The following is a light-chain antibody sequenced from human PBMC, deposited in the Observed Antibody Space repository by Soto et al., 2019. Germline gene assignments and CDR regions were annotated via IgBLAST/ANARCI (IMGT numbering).Light chain of an antibody. J-gene: IGLJ1*01. CDR1: SSNIGAGYD. V-gene: IGLV1-40*01. Sequence: QSVLTQPPSVSGAPGQRVTISCTGSSSNIGAGYDVHWYQQLPGAAPKLLIYDNNNRPSGVPDRFSGSKSGTSASLAITGLQAEYEADYYCQSHDISLDDSYAFGTGTKVTVL. CDR2: DNN. CDR3: QSHDISLDDSYA.